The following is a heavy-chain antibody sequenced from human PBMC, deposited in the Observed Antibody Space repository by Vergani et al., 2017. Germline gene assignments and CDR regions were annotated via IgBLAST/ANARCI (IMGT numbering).Heavy chain of an antibody. CDR1: GFSFSTYW. CDR2: IFPGDSQI. D-gene: IGHD4-17*01. Sequence: EVQLVQSGAEVKKPGESLKISCKGSGFSFSTYWIGWVRQMPGKGLEWMGLIFPGDSQIRSSLSFQGRVTISADKSISTAYLQWYSLQASDTAMYYCARHRDFIRGYGKPGIGADYWGQGALVTVSS. V-gene: IGHV5-51*01. J-gene: IGHJ4*02. CDR3: ARHRDFIRGYGKPGIGADY.